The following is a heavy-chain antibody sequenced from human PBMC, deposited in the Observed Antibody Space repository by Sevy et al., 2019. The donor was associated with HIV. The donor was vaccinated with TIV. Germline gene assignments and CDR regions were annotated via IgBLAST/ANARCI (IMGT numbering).Heavy chain of an antibody. D-gene: IGHD3-22*01. J-gene: IGHJ4*02. CDR2: ISYDGSNK. CDR1: GFTFSSYA. CDR3: ARDRNYYDSSGYYGRFDY. Sequence: GGSLRLSCAASGFTFSSYAMHWVRQAPGKGLEWVAVISYDGSNKYYADSVKGRFTISRDNSKNTLYLQMNSLRAEDTAVYYCARDRNYYDSSGYYGRFDYWGQGTLVTVSS. V-gene: IGHV3-30-3*01.